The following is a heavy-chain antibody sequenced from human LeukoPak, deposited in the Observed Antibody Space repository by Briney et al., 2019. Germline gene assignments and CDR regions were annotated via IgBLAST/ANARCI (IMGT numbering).Heavy chain of an antibody. D-gene: IGHD3-22*01. CDR2: IYYSGST. V-gene: IGHV4-31*03. J-gene: IGHJ3*02. CDR1: GGFISSGGYY. CDR3: ARDYYDSSGYSIYAFDI. Sequence: SETLSLTCTVSGGFISSGGYYWSWIRQHPGKGLEWIGYIYYSGSTYYNPSLKSRVTISVDTSKNQFSLKLSSVTAADTAVYYCARDYYDSSGYSIYAFDIWGQGTMVTVSS.